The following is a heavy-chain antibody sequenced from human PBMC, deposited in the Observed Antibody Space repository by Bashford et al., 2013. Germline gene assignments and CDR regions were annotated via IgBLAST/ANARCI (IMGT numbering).Heavy chain of an antibody. V-gene: IGHV3-21*01. D-gene: IGHD2-21*02. Sequence: VRQAPEKGLEWVSTILYSASYTFYAESVKGRFTISRDNAKNSLYLQMNSLRAEDTAVYYCARGDSYSYYWGQGTLVTVSS. CDR2: ILYSASYT. J-gene: IGHJ4*02. CDR3: ARGDSYSYY.